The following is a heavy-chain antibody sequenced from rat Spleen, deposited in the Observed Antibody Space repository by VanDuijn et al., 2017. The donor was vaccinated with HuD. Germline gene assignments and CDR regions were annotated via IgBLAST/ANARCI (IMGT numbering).Heavy chain of an antibody. D-gene: IGHD1-2*01. J-gene: IGHJ3*01. CDR3: ARLGITLGAGHWFAY. Sequence: EVQLVESGGGLVRPGRSLKLSCAASGFTFSNYGMAWVRQAPTKGLEWVATISYDGSSTYYRDSVKGRFTISRDNAKSTLYLQMDSLRSEDTATYYCARLGITLGAGHWFAYWGQGTLVTVSS. CDR2: ISYDGSST. CDR1: GFTFSNYG. V-gene: IGHV5-29*01.